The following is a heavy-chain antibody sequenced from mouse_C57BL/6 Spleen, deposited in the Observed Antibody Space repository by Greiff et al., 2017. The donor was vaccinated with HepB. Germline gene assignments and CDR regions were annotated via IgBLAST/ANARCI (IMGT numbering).Heavy chain of an antibody. D-gene: IGHD3-2*02. Sequence: EVQLQQSGPELVKPGASVKISCKASGYTFTDYYMNWVKQSHGKSLEWIGDINPNNGGTSYNQKFKGKATLTVDKSSSTAYMELRSLTSEDSAVYYCARGRTAQAPFDYWGQGTTLTVSS. CDR1: GYTFTDYY. CDR3: ARGRTAQAPFDY. CDR2: INPNNGGT. J-gene: IGHJ2*01. V-gene: IGHV1-26*01.